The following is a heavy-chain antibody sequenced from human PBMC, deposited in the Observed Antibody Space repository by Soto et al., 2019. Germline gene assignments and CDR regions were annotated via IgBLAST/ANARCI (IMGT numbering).Heavy chain of an antibody. CDR2: ISSSSSYI. V-gene: IGHV3-21*01. J-gene: IGHJ4*02. CDR1: GFTFSSYS. CDR3: ARGETIFGVVFDY. D-gene: IGHD3-3*01. Sequence: EVQLVESGGSLVKPGGSLRLSCAASGFTFSSYSMNWVRQAPGKGLEWVSSISSSSSYIYYADSVKGRFTISRDNAKNSLYLQMNSLRAEDTAVYYCARGETIFGVVFDYWGQGTLVTVSS.